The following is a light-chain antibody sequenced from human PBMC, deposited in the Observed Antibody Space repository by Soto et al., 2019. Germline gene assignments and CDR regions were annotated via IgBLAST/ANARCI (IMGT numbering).Light chain of an antibody. CDR1: SSDVGSYNL. V-gene: IGLV2-23*01. CDR2: EGS. Sequence: QSALTQPASVSGSPGQSITISCTGTSSDVGSYNLVSWYQQHPGKAPKLMIYEGSKRPSGVSNRFSGSKSGNTASLTISGLQAEDEAEYYCSSYAGSSTSVVFGGGTKLTVL. CDR3: SSYAGSSTSVV. J-gene: IGLJ2*01.